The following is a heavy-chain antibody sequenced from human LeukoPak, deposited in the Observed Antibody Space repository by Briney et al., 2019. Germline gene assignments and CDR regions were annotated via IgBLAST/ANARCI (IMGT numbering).Heavy chain of an antibody. CDR2: IYYSGIT. J-gene: IGHJ4*02. CDR3: TRGAGWLIDY. D-gene: IGHD3-16*01. CDR1: GGSISSSSYY. V-gene: IGHV4-39*07. Sequence: PSETLSLTCTVSGGSISSSSYYWGWIRQPPGKGLEWIGIIYYSGITSYNPSLKSRVTISADTSKNQFSLKLNSLTTADTAVYYCTRGAGWLIDYWGQGILVTVSS.